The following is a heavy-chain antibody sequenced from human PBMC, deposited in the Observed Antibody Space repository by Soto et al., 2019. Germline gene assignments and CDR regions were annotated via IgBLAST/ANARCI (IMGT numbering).Heavy chain of an antibody. Sequence: GGSLRLSCAASGFTFSSYGMHWVRQAPGKGLEWVAVISYDGSNKYYADSVKGRFTISRDNSKNTLYLQMNSLRAEDTSVYYCAKDQEPYSGSYTFDYWGQGTLVTVSS. CDR1: GFTFSSYG. CDR2: ISYDGSNK. D-gene: IGHD1-26*01. V-gene: IGHV3-30*18. J-gene: IGHJ4*02. CDR3: AKDQEPYSGSYTFDY.